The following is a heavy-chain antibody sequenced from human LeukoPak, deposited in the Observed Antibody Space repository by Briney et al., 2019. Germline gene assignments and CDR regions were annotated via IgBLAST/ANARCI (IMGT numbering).Heavy chain of an antibody. D-gene: IGHD6-19*01. CDR2: INHSGST. J-gene: IGHJ4*02. V-gene: IGHV4-38-2*02. CDR1: GYSISSGYY. CDR3: ARKQWLGDYFDY. Sequence: SETLSLTCTVSGYSISSGYYWGWIRQPPGKGLEWIGSINHSGSTYYNPSLKSRVTISVDTSKNQFSLKLSSVTAADTAVYYCARKQWLGDYFDYWGQGTLVTVSS.